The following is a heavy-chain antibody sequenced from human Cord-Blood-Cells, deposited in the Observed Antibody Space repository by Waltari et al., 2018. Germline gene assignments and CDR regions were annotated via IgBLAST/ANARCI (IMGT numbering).Heavy chain of an antibody. Sequence: PGQGLEWMGWINPNSGGTNYAQKFQGRVTMTRDTSISTAYMELSRLRSDDTAVYYCARRAVITIFGVVYWYFDLWGRGTLVTVSS. J-gene: IGHJ2*01. V-gene: IGHV1-2*02. CDR2: INPNSGGT. CDR3: ARRAVITIFGVVYWYFDL. D-gene: IGHD3-3*01.